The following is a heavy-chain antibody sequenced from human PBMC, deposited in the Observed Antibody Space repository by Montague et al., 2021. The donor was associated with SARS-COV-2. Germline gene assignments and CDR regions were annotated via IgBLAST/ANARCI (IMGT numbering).Heavy chain of an antibody. CDR1: GGAMSSYY. CDR2: IYNSGSS. D-gene: IGHD6-19*01. Sequence: SETLSLTCTVSGGAMSSYYCCWIWKPQGKGQEWIGNIYNSGSSNXNSSPKRRVTISLDTSTNQFPLKLSSVTAADTAAYYCARHGCSSGRHRCGFDPWGQGTLVTVSS. V-gene: IGHV4-59*08. CDR3: ARHGCSSGRHRCGFDP. J-gene: IGHJ5*02.